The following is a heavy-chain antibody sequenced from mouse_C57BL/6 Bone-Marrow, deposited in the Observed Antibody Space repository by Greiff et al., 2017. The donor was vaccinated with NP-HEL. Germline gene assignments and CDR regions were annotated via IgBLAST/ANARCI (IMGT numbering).Heavy chain of an antibody. V-gene: IGHV5-6*01. CDR2: ICSGGSYT. CDR3: ASPYDYDVAWFAY. Sequence: EVNVVESGGDLVKPGGSLKLSCAASGFTFSSYGMSWVRQTPDKRLEWVATICSGGSYTYYPDSVKGRFTISRDNAKNTLYLQMSSLKSEDTAMYYCASPYDYDVAWFAYWGQGTLVTVSA. J-gene: IGHJ3*01. D-gene: IGHD2-4*01. CDR1: GFTFSSYG.